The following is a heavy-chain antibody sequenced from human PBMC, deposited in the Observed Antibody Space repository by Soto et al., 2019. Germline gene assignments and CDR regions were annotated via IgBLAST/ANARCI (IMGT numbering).Heavy chain of an antibody. Sequence: SETLSLTCTVSGGSITTNYWSWIRQPPGKGLEWIGYLYYSGSTNSSPSLKSRLTMSIDTSKNQFSLKVTSVTAADTAVYYCVRGGVPTDRGTNWFAPWGQGILVTVSS. D-gene: IGHD3-10*01. V-gene: IGHV4-59*01. J-gene: IGHJ5*02. CDR2: LYYSGST. CDR3: VRGGVPTDRGTNWFAP. CDR1: GGSITTNY.